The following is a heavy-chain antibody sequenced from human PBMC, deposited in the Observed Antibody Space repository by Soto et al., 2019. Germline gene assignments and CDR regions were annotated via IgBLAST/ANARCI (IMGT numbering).Heavy chain of an antibody. CDR2: ISGSGGST. Sequence: PGGSLRLSCAASGFTFSSYAMSWVRQAPGKGLEWVSAISGSGGSTYYADSVKGRFTISRDNSKNTLYLQMNSLRAEDTAVYYCASYVFWSGYSVYGLDVWGQGTTVTVSS. J-gene: IGHJ6*02. CDR1: GFTFSSYA. V-gene: IGHV3-23*01. CDR3: ASYVFWSGYSVYGLDV. D-gene: IGHD3-3*01.